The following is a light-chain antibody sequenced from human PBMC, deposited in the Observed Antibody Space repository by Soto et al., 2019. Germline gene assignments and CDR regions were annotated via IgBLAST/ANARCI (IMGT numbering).Light chain of an antibody. J-gene: IGKJ1*01. CDR2: KAS. CDR3: KQYYTYPWT. CDR1: QSISSW. Sequence: DIQMTQSPCTLSASVGDRVTITCRASQSISSWLAWYQQRPGKAPKLLIYKASNLESGVPSRFSGSGSGTELTLTISSLHPDDFATYYCKQYYTYPWTFGPGTKVDIK. V-gene: IGKV1-5*03.